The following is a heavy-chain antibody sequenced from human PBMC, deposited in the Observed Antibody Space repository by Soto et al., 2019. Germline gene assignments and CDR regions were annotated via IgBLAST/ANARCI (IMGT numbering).Heavy chain of an antibody. CDR2: IIPNFGTV. CDR1: GGTFNCYA. D-gene: IGHD2-15*01. CDR3: ARDLWWYVETGMMTDYYGMVV. J-gene: IGHJ6*02. Sequence: GASVKVSFKASGGTFNCYAISWVRPVPGEGPVWIGGIIPNFGTVNYAKKFQGRVTIIADESTSSADRELRSLRSDDTAVYYCARDLWWYVETGMMTDYYGMVVWGQGTAVTVSS. V-gene: IGHV1-69*13.